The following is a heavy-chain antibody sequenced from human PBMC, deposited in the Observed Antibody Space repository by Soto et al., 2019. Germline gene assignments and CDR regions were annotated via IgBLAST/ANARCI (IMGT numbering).Heavy chain of an antibody. CDR1: GGSISSYY. J-gene: IGHJ3*02. Sequence: PSETLSLTCTVSGGSISSYYWSCIRQPPGKGLEWIGYIYYSGSTNYNPSLKSRVTISLDTSKNQFSLKLSSVTAADTAVYYCARTYDDSGPNSGGYGFDIWGPGTMVTVSS. V-gene: IGHV4-59*01. D-gene: IGHD3-22*01. CDR2: IYYSGST. CDR3: ARTYDDSGPNSGGYGFDI.